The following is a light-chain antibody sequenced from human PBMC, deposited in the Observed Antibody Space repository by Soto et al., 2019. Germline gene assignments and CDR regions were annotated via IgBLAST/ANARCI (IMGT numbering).Light chain of an antibody. V-gene: IGKV2-28*01. CDR3: QQYNSYST. J-gene: IGKJ4*01. Sequence: DIVMTQSPLSLPVTPGEPASISCRSSQSLLHSNGYNYLDWYLQKPGQSPQLLIYLGSTRASGVPSRFSGSGSGTEFTLTISSLQPDDFATYYCQQYNSYSTFGGGTKVDIK. CDR1: QSLLHSNGYNY. CDR2: LGS.